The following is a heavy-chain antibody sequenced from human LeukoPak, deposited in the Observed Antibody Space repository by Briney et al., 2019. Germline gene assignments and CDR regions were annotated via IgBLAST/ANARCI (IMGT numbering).Heavy chain of an antibody. D-gene: IGHD3-10*02. V-gene: IGHV3-48*03. CDR2: ISSSGSTI. J-gene: IGHJ6*04. Sequence: GGSLRLSCAASGFTFSSYEMNWVRQAPGKGLEWVSYISSSGSTIYYADSVKGRFTISRDNAKNSLYLQMNSLRAEDTAVYYCAELDITMIGGVWGKGTTVTISS. CDR3: AELDITMIGGV. CDR1: GFTFSSYE.